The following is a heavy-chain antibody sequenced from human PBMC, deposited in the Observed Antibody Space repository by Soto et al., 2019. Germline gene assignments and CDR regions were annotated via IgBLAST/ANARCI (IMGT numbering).Heavy chain of an antibody. CDR1: GGSISRYY. J-gene: IGHJ5*02. V-gene: IGHV4-59*01. D-gene: IGHD2-8*01. CDR2: AYYSGDT. Sequence: SETLSLTCSVSGGSISRYYWSWIRQPPGRGLEWIGYAYYSGDTGYNPSLQSRVTMAVDTSKNQVSLKLTSVTAADTAVYYCARDRSTYGGGGTGEVKENWFDPWGQGALVTVSS. CDR3: ARDRSTYGGGGTGEVKENWFDP.